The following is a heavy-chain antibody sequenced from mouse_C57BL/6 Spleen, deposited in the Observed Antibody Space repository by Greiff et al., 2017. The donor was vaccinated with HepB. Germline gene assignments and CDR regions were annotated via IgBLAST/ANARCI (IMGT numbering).Heavy chain of an antibody. CDR1: GFTFSSYA. CDR2: ISDGGSYT. Sequence: EVKVVESGGGLVKPGGSLKLSCAASGFTFSSYAMSWVRQTPEKRLEWVATISDGGSYTYYPDNVKGRFTISRDNAKNNLYLQMSHLKSEDTAMYYCARDGFITTVVAKGTRAMDYWGQGTSVTVSS. CDR3: ARDGFITTVVAKGTRAMDY. D-gene: IGHD1-1*01. J-gene: IGHJ4*01. V-gene: IGHV5-4*01.